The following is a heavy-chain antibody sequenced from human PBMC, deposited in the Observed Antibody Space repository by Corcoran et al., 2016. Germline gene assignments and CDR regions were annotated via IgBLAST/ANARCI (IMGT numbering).Heavy chain of an antibody. CDR1: GHSISTSNW. CDR3: ARKGDGRNPFDI. Sequence: QVQLQESGPVLVKPSDTLSLTCAVSGHSISTSNWWGWVRQPPGKGLEWIGYIYYSGSTFFNPSLESRVTMSVDTYKNQFSLKLTSVPAVDTAVYYCARKGDGRNPFDIWGQGTMVTVSS. V-gene: IGHV4-28*01. CDR2: IYYSGST. J-gene: IGHJ3*02. D-gene: IGHD2-8*01.